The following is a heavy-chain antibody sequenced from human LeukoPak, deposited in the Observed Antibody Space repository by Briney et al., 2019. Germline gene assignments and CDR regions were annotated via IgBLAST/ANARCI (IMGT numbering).Heavy chain of an antibody. CDR1: GYTLTGYY. Sequence: GASVKVSCKASGYTLTGYYMHWVRQAPGQGLEWMGWINPNSGGTNYAQKFQGRVTMTRDTSISTAYMELSRLRSDDTAVYYCARGAFPTLLYFDYWGQGTLVTVSS. J-gene: IGHJ4*02. CDR2: INPNSGGT. D-gene: IGHD2/OR15-2a*01. V-gene: IGHV1-2*02. CDR3: ARGAFPTLLYFDY.